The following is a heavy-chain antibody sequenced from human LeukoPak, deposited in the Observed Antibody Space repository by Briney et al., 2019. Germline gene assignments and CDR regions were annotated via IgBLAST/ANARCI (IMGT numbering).Heavy chain of an antibody. V-gene: IGHV4-59*05. D-gene: IGHD3-10*01. Sequence: PSETLSLTCAVSGVSISGYYWIWIRQSPRRGLEYIGSIFYREGFSYGGTTFYNPSLQSRVTISVDTSKNTFSLRLSSVTAADTAVYYCASQISGNRDYWGQGTLVTVSA. J-gene: IGHJ4*02. CDR3: ASQISGNRDY. CDR2: IFYREGFSYGGTT. CDR1: GVSISGYY.